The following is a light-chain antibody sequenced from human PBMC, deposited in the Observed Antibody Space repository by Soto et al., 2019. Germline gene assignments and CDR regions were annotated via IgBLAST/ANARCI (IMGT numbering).Light chain of an antibody. J-gene: IGKJ1*01. CDR3: QQSYKMPS. V-gene: IGKV1-39*01. Sequence: EIPLTQSPSCLDAAVGDRLTLNCRARRNVSININWYQHKPGKGPTLLIHATSNLQMGGPSPFSGSGSGTEFTLTISSMEPVDFGTYYCQQSYKMPSFGQGTKVDIK. CDR2: ATS. CDR1: RNVSIN.